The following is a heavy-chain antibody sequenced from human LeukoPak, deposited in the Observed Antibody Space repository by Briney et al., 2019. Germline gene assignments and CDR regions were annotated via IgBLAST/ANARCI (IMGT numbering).Heavy chain of an antibody. Sequence: SETLSLTCTVSGGSISSHYWSWIRQPPGKGLEWIGYVYYSGSTKYNPSLKSRVTISVDTSKNQFSLKLSSVTAADTAVYYCARGGNYDFWSAYRFDYWGQGSLVTVSS. D-gene: IGHD3-3*01. V-gene: IGHV4-59*11. CDR3: ARGGNYDFWSAYRFDY. CDR2: VYYSGST. CDR1: GGSISSHY. J-gene: IGHJ4*02.